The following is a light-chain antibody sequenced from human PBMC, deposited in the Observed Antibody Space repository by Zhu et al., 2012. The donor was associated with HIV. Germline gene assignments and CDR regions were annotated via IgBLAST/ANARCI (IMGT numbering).Light chain of an antibody. Sequence: VLTQSPVTLSLSPGERATLSCGASQSINYYLAWYQQKPGQAPRLLIYGASTRATGIPDRFSGSGSGTEFTLTISSMQSEDFAIYYCQQYKNWPPYTFGQGTKLEIK. CDR3: QQYKNWPPYT. J-gene: IGKJ2*01. V-gene: IGKV3-15*01. CDR2: GAS. CDR1: QSINYY.